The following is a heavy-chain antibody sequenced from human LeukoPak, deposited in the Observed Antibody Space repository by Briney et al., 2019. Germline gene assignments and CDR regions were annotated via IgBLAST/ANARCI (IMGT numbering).Heavy chain of an antibody. CDR2: ISGNGGST. Sequence: SGGSLRLSCAASGFTFNSYAMTWARQAPGKGLEWVSSISGNGGSTYYTDSVKGRFTISRDNSKNTLYLQMNSLRAEDTAAYYCAKDLRVIVVTYYMDVWGKGTTVTVSS. CDR3: AKDLRVIVVTYYMDV. D-gene: IGHD2-2*01. CDR1: GFTFNSYA. V-gene: IGHV3-23*01. J-gene: IGHJ6*03.